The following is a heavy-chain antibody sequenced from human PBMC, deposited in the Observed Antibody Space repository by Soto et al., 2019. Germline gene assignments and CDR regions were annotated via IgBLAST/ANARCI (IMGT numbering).Heavy chain of an antibody. Sequence: EVPLVESGGGLIQPGGSLRLSCAVSGISISDNYVSWVRQAPEKGLEWVSVIYSGGSADYIHSVRGRFTISRDISKNTVYLQMNSLRVEDTAVYYCARDISTRRELDYWGQGTLVTVSS. CDR1: GISISDNY. J-gene: IGHJ4*02. CDR3: ARDISTRRELDY. D-gene: IGHD3-10*01. V-gene: IGHV3-53*01. CDR2: IYSGGSA.